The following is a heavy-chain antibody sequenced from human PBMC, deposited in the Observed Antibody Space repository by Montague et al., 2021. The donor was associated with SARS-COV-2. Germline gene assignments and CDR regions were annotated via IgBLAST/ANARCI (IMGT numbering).Heavy chain of an antibody. J-gene: IGHJ3*02. CDR2: IYYSGTT. CDR1: GGSISSYSFY. CDR3: ARPRGVGTYDI. D-gene: IGHD7-27*01. Sequence: SETLSLTCTVSGGSISSYSFYWGWIRRPPGKGLEWIGTIYYSGTTYYNPSLKSRVTISVDTSKNQFSLNLSSVTAADTAVYYCARPRGVGTYDIWGQGTMVTVSS. V-gene: IGHV4-39*01.